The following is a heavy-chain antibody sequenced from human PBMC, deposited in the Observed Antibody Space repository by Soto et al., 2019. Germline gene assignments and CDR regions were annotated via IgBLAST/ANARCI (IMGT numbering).Heavy chain of an antibody. D-gene: IGHD6-13*01. J-gene: IGHJ6*02. CDR2: IYYSGST. Sequence: SETLSLTCTVSGGSISSSSYYWGWIRQPPGKGLEWFGSIYYSGSTYYNPSLKSPVTISVDKSKNPFSLKLSSVTAADTAVYYCARHDSSSWYVHYYGMDVWGQGTTVTVSS. CDR1: GGSISSSSYY. CDR3: ARHDSSSWYVHYYGMDV. V-gene: IGHV4-39*01.